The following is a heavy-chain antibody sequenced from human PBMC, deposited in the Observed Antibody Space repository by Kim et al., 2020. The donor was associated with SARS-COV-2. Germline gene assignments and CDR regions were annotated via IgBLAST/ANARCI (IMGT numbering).Heavy chain of an antibody. CDR1: GFTFSSYG. J-gene: IGHJ6*02. Sequence: GRSLRLSCVASGFTFSSYGMHWVRQAPGKGLEWVAVIWYDGSNKYYADSVKGRFTISRDNSKNTLYLQMNSLRAEDTAVYYCARDTRDYYGMDVWGQGTTVTVSS. CDR2: IWYDGSNK. CDR3: ARDTRDYYGMDV. V-gene: IGHV3-33*01.